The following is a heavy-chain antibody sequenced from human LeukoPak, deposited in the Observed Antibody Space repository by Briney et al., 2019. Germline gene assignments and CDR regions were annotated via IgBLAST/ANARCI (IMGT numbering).Heavy chain of an antibody. CDR2: INHSGST. D-gene: IGHD3-3*01. Sequence: SETLSLTCAVYGGSFSGYYWSWIRQPPGKGLEWIGEINHSGSTNYNPSLKSRVTISVDTSKNQFSLKLSSVTAADTAVYSCARATYNYDFWSGYQFDPWGHATLVTDSS. J-gene: IGHJ5*02. V-gene: IGHV4-34*01. CDR1: GGSFSGYY. CDR3: ARATYNYDFWSGYQFDP.